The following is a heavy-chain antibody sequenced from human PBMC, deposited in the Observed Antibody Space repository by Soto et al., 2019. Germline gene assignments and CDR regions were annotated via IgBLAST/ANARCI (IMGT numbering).Heavy chain of an antibody. CDR1: GGTFSSHA. CDR2: ISPILGTA. Sequence: VKVSCKASGGTFSSHALSWVRQAPGQGLEWMGGISPILGTANYAQKFKGRVTITADESTSTAYMELSSLRSEDTAVYYCARTFTPWVLGSATFDYWGQGTLVTVSS. CDR3: ARTFTPWVLGSATFDY. J-gene: IGHJ4*02. D-gene: IGHD3-16*01. V-gene: IGHV1-69*13.